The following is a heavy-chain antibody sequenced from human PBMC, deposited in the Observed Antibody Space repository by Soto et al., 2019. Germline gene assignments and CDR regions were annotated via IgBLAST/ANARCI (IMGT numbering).Heavy chain of an antibody. CDR3: ARDRIITLRGGGYGMDV. V-gene: IGHV4-4*07. D-gene: IGHD3-10*01. CDR1: GGSINSYY. J-gene: IGHJ6*02. Sequence: PSETLSLTCTVSGGSINSYYWSWIRQPAGQGLEWIGRFHISGSTNSNPSLKSRVTMSVDTSKNQFSLNMSSVTAADTAVYYCARDRIITLRGGGYGMDVWGQGTTVTVSS. CDR2: FHISGST.